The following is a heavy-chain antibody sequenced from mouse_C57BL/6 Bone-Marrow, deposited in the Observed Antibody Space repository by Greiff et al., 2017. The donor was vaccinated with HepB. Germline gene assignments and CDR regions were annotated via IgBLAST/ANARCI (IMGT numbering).Heavy chain of an antibody. CDR2: ISSGGSYT. J-gene: IGHJ4*01. CDR3: ARLLLLRGIYYAMDY. Sequence: EVQGVESGGDLVKPGGSLKLSCAASGFTFSSYGMSWVRQTPDKRLEWVATISSGGSYTYYPDSVKGRFTISRDNAKNTLYLQMSSLKSEDTAMYYCARLLLLRGIYYAMDYWGQGTSVTVSS. D-gene: IGHD1-1*01. V-gene: IGHV5-6*01. CDR1: GFTFSSYG.